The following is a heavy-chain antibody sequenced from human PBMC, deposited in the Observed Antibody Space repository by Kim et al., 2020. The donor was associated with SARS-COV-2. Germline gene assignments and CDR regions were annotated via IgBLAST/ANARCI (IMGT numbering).Heavy chain of an antibody. Sequence: NTKYSQKFQGRVTNTSDTSASTAYMELSSLRSEDTAVYYCARELPEGGYWGQGTLVTVSS. J-gene: IGHJ4*02. D-gene: IGHD3-16*01. CDR2: NT. V-gene: IGHV1-3*01. CDR3: ARELPEGGY.